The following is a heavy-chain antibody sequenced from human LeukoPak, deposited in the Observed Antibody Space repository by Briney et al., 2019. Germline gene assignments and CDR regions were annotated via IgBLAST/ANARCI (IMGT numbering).Heavy chain of an antibody. V-gene: IGHV3-30*02. Sequence: SGGSLRLSCAASGFAFSSYGMHWVRQAPGKGLECDSTTEDYADSVKGRFTISRDISKNTLFLQMNNLRVEDMAVFYCAKDWNWAIDYWGQGTLVTVSS. CDR1: GFAFSSYG. CDR2: TE. D-gene: IGHD1-7*01. J-gene: IGHJ4*02. CDR3: AKDWNWAIDY.